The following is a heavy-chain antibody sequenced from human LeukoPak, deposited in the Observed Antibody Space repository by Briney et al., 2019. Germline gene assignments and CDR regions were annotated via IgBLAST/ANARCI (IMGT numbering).Heavy chain of an antibody. Sequence: GGSLRLSCAASGFTFSSYGMHWVRQAPGKGLEWVAVISYDGSNKYYADSVKGRFTISRDNAKNSLYLQMNSLRAEDTAVYYCAREYSSSSGRSFDYWGQGTLVTVSS. CDR2: ISYDGSNK. CDR1: GFTFSSYG. CDR3: AREYSSSSGRSFDY. J-gene: IGHJ4*02. D-gene: IGHD6-6*01. V-gene: IGHV3-30*03.